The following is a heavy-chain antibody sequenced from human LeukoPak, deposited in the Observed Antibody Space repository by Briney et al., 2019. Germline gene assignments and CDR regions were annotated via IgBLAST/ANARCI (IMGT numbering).Heavy chain of an antibody. CDR2: NSGSGDSK. CDR3: VRRTYSNYFFDY. CDR1: GFTFSDYY. D-gene: IGHD4-11*01. Sequence: GGSLRLSCAASGFTFSDYYMSWVRQAPGEGLGWVSYNSGSGDSKFYADSVKGRFTISRDNAKNSLYLQMNSLRAEDTAVYYCVRRTYSNYFFDYWGQGTLVTVSS. V-gene: IGHV3-11*01. J-gene: IGHJ4*02.